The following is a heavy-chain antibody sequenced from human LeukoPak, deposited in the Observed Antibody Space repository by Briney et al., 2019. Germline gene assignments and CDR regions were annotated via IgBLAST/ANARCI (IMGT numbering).Heavy chain of an antibody. J-gene: IGHJ4*02. CDR1: GFTFSSYE. D-gene: IGHD6-13*01. Sequence: GRSLRLSCAASGFTFSSYEMNWVRQAPGKGLEWVSYISSSGNTRYYADSVKGRFTISRDNAKNSLYLQLNSLRAEDTAVYYCARGIGSSTWPLALWGQGTLVTVSS. V-gene: IGHV3-48*03. CDR2: ISSSGNTR. CDR3: ARGIGSSTWPLAL.